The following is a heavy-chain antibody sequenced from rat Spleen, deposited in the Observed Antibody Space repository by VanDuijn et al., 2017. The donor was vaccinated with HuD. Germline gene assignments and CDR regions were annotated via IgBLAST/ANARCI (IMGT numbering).Heavy chain of an antibody. CDR3: ARHRYKRTVAAVDY. CDR2: INYDGSSI. Sequence: EVQLVESGGGLVQPGNSLKLSCAVSGFTFNDYAMAWVRQSPKKGLEWVATINYDGSSIYYRDSVKGRFTISRDNAKSTLYLQMDSLRSEDTATYYCARHRYKRTVAAVDYWGQGVMVTVSS. J-gene: IGHJ2*01. CDR1: GFTFNDYA. D-gene: IGHD1-8*01. V-gene: IGHV5-17*01.